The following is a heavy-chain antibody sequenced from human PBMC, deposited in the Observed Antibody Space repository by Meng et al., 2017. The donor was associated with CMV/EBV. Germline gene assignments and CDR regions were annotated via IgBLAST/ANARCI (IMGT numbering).Heavy chain of an antibody. CDR3: ARGGIAAAGLH. D-gene: IGHD6-13*01. CDR2: IYYSGST. V-gene: IGHV4-39*07. J-gene: IGHJ4*02. CDR1: GGSISSSGYY. Sequence: LPRPGPGPVLGKPSGPSSVSCTGSGGSISSSGYYWGWIRQPPGKGLEWIGSIYYSGSTYYNPSLKSRVTISVDTSKNQFSLKLSSVTAADTAVYYCARGGIAAAGLHWGQGTLVTVSS.